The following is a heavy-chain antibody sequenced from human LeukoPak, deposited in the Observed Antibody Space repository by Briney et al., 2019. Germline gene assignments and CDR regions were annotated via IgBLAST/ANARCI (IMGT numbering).Heavy chain of an antibody. CDR2: ISYDGSNK. J-gene: IGHJ5*02. CDR1: GFTFSSYA. CDR3: ARGGRYCSSTSCYSWFDP. V-gene: IGHV3-30-3*01. D-gene: IGHD2-2*01. Sequence: GGSLRLSCAASGFTFSSYAMHWVRQAPGKGLEWVAVISYDGSNKYYADPVKGRFTISRDNSKNTLYLQMNSLRAEDTAVYYCARGGRYCSSTSCYSWFDPWGQGTLVTVSS.